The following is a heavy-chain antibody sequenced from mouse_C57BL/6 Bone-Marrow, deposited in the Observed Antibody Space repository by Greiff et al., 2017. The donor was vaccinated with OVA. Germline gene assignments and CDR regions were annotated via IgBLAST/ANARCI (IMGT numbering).Heavy chain of an antibody. V-gene: IGHV1-52*01. D-gene: IGHD1-1*01. CDR1: GYTFTSYW. Sequence: VQLQQPGAELVRPGSSVKLSCKASGYTFTSYWMHWVKQRPIQGLEWIGNIDPSDSETHYNQKFKDKATLTVDKSSSTAYMQLSSLTSEDSAVYYCARAYYGSSWYAMDYWGQGTSVTVSS. J-gene: IGHJ4*01. CDR2: IDPSDSET. CDR3: ARAYYGSSWYAMDY.